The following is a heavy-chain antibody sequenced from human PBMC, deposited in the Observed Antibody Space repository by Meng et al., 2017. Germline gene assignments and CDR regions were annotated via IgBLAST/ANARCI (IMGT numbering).Heavy chain of an antibody. CDR1: GFRFSDYD. CDR2: ISSSSATI. V-gene: IGHV3-48*03. D-gene: IGHD3-10*01. Sequence: LSLTCAASGFRFSDYDMHCVRQAPGKGLEWVSFISSSSATIYYADSVKGRFTISRDNAKNSLYLQMNSLRAEDTAIYYCARDPGNYHGSGSYSSFDYWGQGTLVTVSS. J-gene: IGHJ4*02. CDR3: ARDPGNYHGSGSYSSFDY.